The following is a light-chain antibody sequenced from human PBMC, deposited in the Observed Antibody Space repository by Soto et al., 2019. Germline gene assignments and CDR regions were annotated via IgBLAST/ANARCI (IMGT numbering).Light chain of an antibody. CDR3: QKHNSAPPT. CDR2: AAS. Sequence: DIQMTQSPSSLSASVGDRVTITCRASQAISNYLAWYQQKPGKAPKLLIYAASTLQSGVQSRCSGSRSGTDFTLTISSLQPEDVATYYCQKHNSAPPTFGQGTKVEIK. V-gene: IGKV1-27*01. CDR1: QAISNY. J-gene: IGKJ1*01.